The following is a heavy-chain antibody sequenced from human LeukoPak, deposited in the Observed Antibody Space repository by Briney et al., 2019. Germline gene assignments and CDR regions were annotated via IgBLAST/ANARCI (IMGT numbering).Heavy chain of an antibody. CDR3: ARDMSDSGYSPHDAFDI. V-gene: IGHV1-2*02. J-gene: IGHJ3*02. CDR1: GYTFTGYY. Sequence: ASVKVSCKASGYTFTGYYMHWVRQAPGQGLEWMGWINPNSGGTNYAQRFQGRVTMTRDTSISTAYMELRSLRSDDTAVYYCARDMSDSGYSPHDAFDIWGQGTMVTVSS. CDR2: INPNSGGT. D-gene: IGHD5-18*01.